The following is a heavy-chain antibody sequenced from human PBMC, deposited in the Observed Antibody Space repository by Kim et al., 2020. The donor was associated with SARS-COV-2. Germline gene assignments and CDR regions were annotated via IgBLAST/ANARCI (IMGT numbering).Heavy chain of an antibody. CDR3: ARSSCSGGSCYNNWFDP. V-gene: IGHV1-3*01. CDR2: INAGNGNT. Sequence: ASVKVSCKASGYTFTSYAMHWVRQAPGQRLEWMGWINAGNGNTKYSQKFQGRVTITRDTSASTAYMELSSLRSEDTAVYYCARSSCSGGSCYNNWFDPWGQGTLVTVSS. CDR1: GYTFTSYA. J-gene: IGHJ5*02. D-gene: IGHD2-15*01.